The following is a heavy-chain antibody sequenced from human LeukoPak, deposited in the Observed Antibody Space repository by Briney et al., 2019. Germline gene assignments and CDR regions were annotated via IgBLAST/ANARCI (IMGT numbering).Heavy chain of an antibody. V-gene: IGHV4-38-2*02. CDR2: IYHSGST. Sequence: SETLSLTCTVSGDSISSGDYYWGWIRQPPGKGLEWIGSIYHSGSTYYNPSLKSRVTISVDTSKNQFSLKLSSVTAADTAVYYCAKTYFDWAHEKKYNWFDPWGQGTLVTVSS. D-gene: IGHD3-9*01. CDR1: GDSISSGDYY. J-gene: IGHJ5*02. CDR3: AKTYFDWAHEKKYNWFDP.